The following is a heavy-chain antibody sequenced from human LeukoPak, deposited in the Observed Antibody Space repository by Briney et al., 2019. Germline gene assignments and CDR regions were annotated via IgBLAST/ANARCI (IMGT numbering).Heavy chain of an antibody. CDR2: INHSGST. CDR3: ARGSDYYYYGMDV. V-gene: IGHV4-34*01. Sequence: SETLSLTCAVYGGSFSGYYWSWIRQPPGKGLEWIGEINHSGSTNYNPSLKSRVAISVDTSKNQFSLKLSSVTAADTAVYYCARGSDYYYYGMDVWGQGTTVTVSS. J-gene: IGHJ6*02. CDR1: GGSFSGYY.